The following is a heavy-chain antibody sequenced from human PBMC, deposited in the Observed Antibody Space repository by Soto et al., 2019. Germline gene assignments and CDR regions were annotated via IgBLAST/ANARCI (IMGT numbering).Heavy chain of an antibody. V-gene: IGHV4-31*03. CDR3: ARAMITFGGVIVYFDY. J-gene: IGHJ4*02. CDR1: VGSMSSGGYY. CDR2: IYYSGST. D-gene: IGHD3-16*02. Sequence: LXLTCTVSVGSMSSGGYYWIWIRQHPGKGLEWIGYIYYSGSTYYNPSLKSRVTISVDTSKNQFSLKLSSVTAAHTAVYYCARAMITFGGVIVYFDYWGQGTLVTGSS.